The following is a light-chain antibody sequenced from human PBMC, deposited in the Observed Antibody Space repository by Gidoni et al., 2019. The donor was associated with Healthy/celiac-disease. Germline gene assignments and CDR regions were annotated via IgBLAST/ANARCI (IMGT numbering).Light chain of an antibody. CDR2: DAS. J-gene: IGKJ3*01. Sequence: DIQMTQSPSSLSASVGDRVTITCQASQDISNYLNWYQQKPGKAPKLLIYDASNLETGVPSRFSGSGSGTDFTFTISSLQPEDIATYYCQQYDNLPIPERFTFGPGTKVDIK. CDR1: QDISNY. V-gene: IGKV1-33*01. CDR3: QQYDNLPIPERFT.